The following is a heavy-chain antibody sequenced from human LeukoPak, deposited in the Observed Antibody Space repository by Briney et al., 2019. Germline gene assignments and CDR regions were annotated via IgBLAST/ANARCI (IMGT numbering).Heavy chain of an antibody. CDR1: GFTFSNYA. V-gene: IGHV3-23*01. J-gene: IGHJ4*02. CDR3: ASEGISSGYYDFDY. Sequence: PGGSLRPSCAASGFTFSNYAMSWVRQAPGKALEWVSAITSGGGTTYYAGSVKGRFTISRDNSKNTLYLQMSSLRAEDTAVYYCASEGISSGYYDFDYWGQGTLVTVSS. D-gene: IGHD3-22*01. CDR2: ITSGGGTT.